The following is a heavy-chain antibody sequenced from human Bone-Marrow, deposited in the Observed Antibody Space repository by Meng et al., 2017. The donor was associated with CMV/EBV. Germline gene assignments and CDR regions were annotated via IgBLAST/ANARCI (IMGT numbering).Heavy chain of an antibody. V-gene: IGHV3-74*01. Sequence: GGSLRHSCAASGFIFSSYWMHWVRQAPGKGLVWVSRINSDGSSTSYADSVKGRFTNSRDNAKNTLYLQMNSLRAEDTAVYYCASSSNSAPYYYYGMDVWGQETTVTSP. J-gene: IGHJ6*02. CDR3: ASSSNSAPYYYYGMDV. D-gene: IGHD6-6*01. CDR1: GFIFSSYW. CDR2: INSDGSST.